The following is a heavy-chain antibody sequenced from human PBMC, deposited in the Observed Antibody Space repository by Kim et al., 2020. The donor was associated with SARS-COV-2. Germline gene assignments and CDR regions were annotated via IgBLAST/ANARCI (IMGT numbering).Heavy chain of an antibody. CDR1: GFTFSDYY. Sequence: GGSLRLSCAASGFTFSDYYMSWIRQAPGKGLEWVSYISSSGSTLYYADSVKGRLTISRDNAKNSLYLQMNSLRAEDTAVYYCARDLARAGDDDLFDYWGQGTLVTVSS. J-gene: IGHJ4*02. V-gene: IGHV3-11*01. CDR3: ARDLARAGDDDLFDY. D-gene: IGHD7-27*01. CDR2: ISSSGSTL.